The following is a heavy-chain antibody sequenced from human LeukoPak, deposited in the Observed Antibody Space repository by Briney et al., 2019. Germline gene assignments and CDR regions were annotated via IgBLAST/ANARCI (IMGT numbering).Heavy chain of an antibody. Sequence: PGGSLRLSCAASGFTFSSYSMNWVRQAPGKGLEWVSSISSSSSYIYYADSVKGRFTISRDNAKNSLYLQMNSLRAEDTAVYYCASGFDYSNCVFGMDVWGQGTTVTVSS. D-gene: IGHD4-11*01. V-gene: IGHV3-21*01. J-gene: IGHJ6*02. CDR3: ASGFDYSNCVFGMDV. CDR2: ISSSSSYI. CDR1: GFTFSSYS.